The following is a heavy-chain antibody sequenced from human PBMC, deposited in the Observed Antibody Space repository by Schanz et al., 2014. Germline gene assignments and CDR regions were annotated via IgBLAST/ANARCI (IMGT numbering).Heavy chain of an antibody. CDR3: AKVAPAATYLDS. CDR1: GFTFRDYY. Sequence: QVQLVDSGGGLVKPGGSLRLSCAPSGFTFRDYYMAWVRQAPGKGLEWLSSISHTGETQHSADSVQGRFTISRDNAKNSLFLQMNSLSAEDTAVYYCAKVAPAATYLDSWGLGTLVTVSS. V-gene: IGHV3-11*01. D-gene: IGHD2-2*01. J-gene: IGHJ4*02. CDR2: ISHTGETQ.